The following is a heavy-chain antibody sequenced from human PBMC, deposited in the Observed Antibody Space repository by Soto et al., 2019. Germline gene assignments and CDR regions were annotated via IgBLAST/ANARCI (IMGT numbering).Heavy chain of an antibody. V-gene: IGHV4-61*08. CDR2: IYYSGSN. CDR3: ARSPNYYYYGFDV. CDR1: GGDVISGDYF. J-gene: IGHJ6*02. D-gene: IGHD3-10*01. Sequence: SKTLSLTCTVSGGDVISGDYFFICRRQSPWKRLEWIAYIYYSGSNNYNPSLKSRATISVDTTKSQVSLTLTAMTAEDAALYYCARSPNYYYYGFDVWGQGAAVTVSS.